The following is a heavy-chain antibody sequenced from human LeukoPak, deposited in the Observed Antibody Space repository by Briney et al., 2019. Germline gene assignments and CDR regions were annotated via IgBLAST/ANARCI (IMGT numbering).Heavy chain of an antibody. V-gene: IGHV4-38-2*02. D-gene: IGHD3-16*02. CDR1: GYSISSGYY. CDR3: ARASYDYVWGSYRVDAFDI. J-gene: IGHJ3*02. Sequence: SETLSLTCTVSGYSISSGYYWGWSRQPPGKGLEWIGSIYHSGSTYYNPSLKSRVTISVDTSKNQFSLKLSSVTAADTAVYYCARASYDYVWGSYRVDAFDIWGQGTMVTVSS. CDR2: IYHSGST.